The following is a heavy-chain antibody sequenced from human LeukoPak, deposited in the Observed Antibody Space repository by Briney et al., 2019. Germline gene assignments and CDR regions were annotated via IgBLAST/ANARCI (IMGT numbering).Heavy chain of an antibody. J-gene: IGHJ4*02. CDR3: AKAVIAAPGSPFDY. CDR2: INANSGTT. Sequence: GGSLRPSCAASGFAFSFYAMSWLRQPPGKGLEWVSTINANSGTTSYAASVRGRFTISRDNSKNTLYLQLNTLRAEDTALYYCAKAVIAAPGSPFDYWGQGTLVTVSS. V-gene: IGHV3-23*01. D-gene: IGHD6-13*01. CDR1: GFAFSFYA.